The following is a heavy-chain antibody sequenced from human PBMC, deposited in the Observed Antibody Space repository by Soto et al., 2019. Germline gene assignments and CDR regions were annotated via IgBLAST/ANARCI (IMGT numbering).Heavy chain of an antibody. CDR3: AKDVGWVASPDY. Sequence: QVQLVESGGGVVQPGRSLRLSCAASGFTFSSYGMHWVRQAPGKGLEWVAVISYDGSNKYYADSVKGRFTISRDNSKNTLSLQMNSLRAEDTAVYYCAKDVGWVASPDYWGRGTLLTVSS. CDR2: ISYDGSNK. V-gene: IGHV3-30*18. D-gene: IGHD2-15*01. J-gene: IGHJ4*02. CDR1: GFTFSSYG.